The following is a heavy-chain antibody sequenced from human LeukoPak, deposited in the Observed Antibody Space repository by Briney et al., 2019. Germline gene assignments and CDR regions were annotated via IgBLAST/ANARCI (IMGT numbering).Heavy chain of an antibody. V-gene: IGHV3-21*01. CDR3: ARDSREYQLLKFDY. CDR1: GFTFSSYS. Sequence: TGGSLRLSCAASGFTFSSYSMNWVRQAPGKGLEWVSSISSSSSYIYYADSVKSRFTISRDNAKNSLYLQMNSLRAEDTAVYYCARDSREYQLLKFDYWGQGTLVTVSS. D-gene: IGHD2-2*01. CDR2: ISSSSSYI. J-gene: IGHJ4*02.